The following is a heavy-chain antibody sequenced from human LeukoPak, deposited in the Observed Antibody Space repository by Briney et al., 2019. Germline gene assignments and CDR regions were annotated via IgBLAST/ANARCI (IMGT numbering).Heavy chain of an antibody. CDR1: GGSISSYY. Sequence: KTSGTLSLTCTVSGGSISSYYWSWIRQPPGKGLEWIGYIYYSGSTNYNPSLKSRVTISVDTSKNQFSLKLSSVTAADTAVYYCARDGDYDYGMDVWGQGTTVTVSS. J-gene: IGHJ6*02. CDR2: IYYSGST. V-gene: IGHV4-59*01. D-gene: IGHD4-17*01. CDR3: ARDGDYDYGMDV.